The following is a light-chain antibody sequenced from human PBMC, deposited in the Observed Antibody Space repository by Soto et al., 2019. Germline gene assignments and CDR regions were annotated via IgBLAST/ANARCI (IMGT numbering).Light chain of an antibody. CDR1: QSVSSSY. CDR3: QQYVIPSLII. V-gene: IGKV3-20*01. J-gene: IGKJ3*01. Sequence: EIVLTQSPGTLSLSPGERATLSCRASQSVSSSYLAWYQQKPGQAPRLLIYGASSRATGIPDRFSDSGSGTDYTLTISRLEPEDFALYYCQQYVIPSLIIFGRGTKVDIK. CDR2: GAS.